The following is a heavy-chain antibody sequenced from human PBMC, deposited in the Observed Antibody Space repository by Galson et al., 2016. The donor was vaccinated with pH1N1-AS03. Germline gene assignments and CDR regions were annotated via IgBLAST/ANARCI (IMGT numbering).Heavy chain of an antibody. CDR3: TRGSGSGWYGSYYDY. Sequence: SLRLSCAASGFTPSTYSMHWVRQAPGRGLEWVALISYDGTKKSYADSVRGRFTISRDTSKNTLYLQMNSLRVEDTAVYYCTRGSGSGWYGSYYDYWGQGTLVPVSS. V-gene: IGHV3-30-3*01. J-gene: IGHJ4*02. CDR2: ISYDGTKK. D-gene: IGHD6-19*01. CDR1: GFTPSTYS.